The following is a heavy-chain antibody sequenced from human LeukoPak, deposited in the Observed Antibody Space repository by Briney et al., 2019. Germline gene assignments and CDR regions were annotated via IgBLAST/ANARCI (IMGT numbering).Heavy chain of an antibody. CDR3: ARDLGIAASGLDAFDI. CDR2: INSSGSTI. D-gene: IGHD6-13*01. CDR1: GFTFSSYE. Sequence: GGSLRLSCAASGFTFSSYEMNWVRQAPGKGLVWVSYINSSGSTIYYADSVKGRFTISRDNSKNTLYLQMNSLRAEDTAVYYCARDLGIAASGLDAFDIWGQGTMVTVSS. J-gene: IGHJ3*02. V-gene: IGHV3-48*03.